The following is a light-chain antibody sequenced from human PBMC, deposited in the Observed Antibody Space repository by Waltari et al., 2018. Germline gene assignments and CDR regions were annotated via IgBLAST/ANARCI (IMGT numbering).Light chain of an antibody. CDR2: GAS. Sequence: EIVLTQSPGTLSLSPGERATLSCRASQSVNNYLAWFQQKPGQAPRLLIHGASSRATGIPDWLSGSVSGTDFTLTISGLEPQDFAVYDCQQYSSSPLTFGPGTKVDIK. V-gene: IGKV3-20*01. CDR3: QQYSSSPLT. J-gene: IGKJ3*01. CDR1: QSVNNY.